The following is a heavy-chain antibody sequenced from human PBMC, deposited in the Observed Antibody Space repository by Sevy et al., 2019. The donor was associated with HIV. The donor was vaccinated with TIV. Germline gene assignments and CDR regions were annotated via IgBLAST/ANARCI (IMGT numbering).Heavy chain of an antibody. CDR2: ISSSSSYT. J-gene: IGHJ5*02. V-gene: IGHV3-11*06. D-gene: IGHD3-16*02. CDR3: ARDYGDYIWGSYRLNWFDP. CDR1: GFTFSDYY. Sequence: GGSLRLSCAASGFTFSDYYMSWIRQAPGKGLEWVSYISSSSSYTNYADSVKGRFTISRDNAKNSQYLQMNSLRAEDTAVYYCARDYGDYIWGSYRLNWFDPWGQGTLVTVSS.